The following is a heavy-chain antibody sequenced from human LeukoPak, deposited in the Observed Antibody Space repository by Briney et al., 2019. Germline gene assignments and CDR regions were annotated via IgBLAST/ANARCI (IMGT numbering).Heavy chain of an antibody. CDR3: AGFDDFWSGYTPQGASDI. Sequence: GGSLRLSCAASGFTFSSYGMHWVRQAPGKGLEWVAFIRYDGSNKYYADSVKGRFTISRDNSKNTLYLQMNSLRAEDTAVYYCAGFDDFWSGYTPQGASDIWGQGTMVTVSS. V-gene: IGHV3-30*02. D-gene: IGHD3-3*01. CDR1: GFTFSSYG. CDR2: IRYDGSNK. J-gene: IGHJ3*02.